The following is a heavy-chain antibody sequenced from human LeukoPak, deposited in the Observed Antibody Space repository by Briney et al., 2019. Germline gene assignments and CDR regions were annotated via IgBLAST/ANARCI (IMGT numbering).Heavy chain of an antibody. Sequence: PSQTLSLTCTVSGGSISSGGYYWSWIRQPPGKGLEWIGYIYHSGSTYYNPSLKSRVTISVDRSKNQFSLKLSSVTAADTAVYYCARVRIRRGQAEEHWGQGTLVTVSS. CDR2: IYHSGST. CDR1: GGSISSGGYY. J-gene: IGHJ1*01. CDR3: ARVRIRRGQAEEH. D-gene: IGHD2-15*01. V-gene: IGHV4-30-2*01.